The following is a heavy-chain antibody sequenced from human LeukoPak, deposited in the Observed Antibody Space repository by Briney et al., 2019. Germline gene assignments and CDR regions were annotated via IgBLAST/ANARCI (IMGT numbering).Heavy chain of an antibody. Sequence: GGSLRLSCVASGVTLSNYAMSWVRQAPGKGLEWVSGISSSGSGGNTYYADSVKGRFTISRDSSRNTLFLHMNTLRAEDTALYYCAKGTDIDDAFDIWGQGTMVTVSS. J-gene: IGHJ3*02. CDR2: ISSSGSGGNT. CDR1: GVTLSNYA. V-gene: IGHV3-23*01. CDR3: AKGTDIDDAFDI.